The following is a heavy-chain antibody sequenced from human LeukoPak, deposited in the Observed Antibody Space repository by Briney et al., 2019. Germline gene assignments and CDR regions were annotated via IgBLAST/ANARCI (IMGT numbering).Heavy chain of an antibody. Sequence: SVTVSCTTSGYTFTYRYLHWVRQAPGQALEWMGWITPFNRNTSYAQRFQDRVALTRDPSMTTAYMELTSLRSEDTAMYYCAFQGSLDDYGDFVAAFDVWGQGTMVTVST. CDR2: ITPFNRNT. D-gene: IGHD4-17*01. CDR3: AFQGSLDDYGDFVAAFDV. J-gene: IGHJ3*01. CDR1: GYTFTYRY. V-gene: IGHV1-45*02.